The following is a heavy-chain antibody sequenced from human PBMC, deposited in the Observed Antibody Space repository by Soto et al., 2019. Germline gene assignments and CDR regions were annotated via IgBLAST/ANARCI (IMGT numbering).Heavy chain of an antibody. J-gene: IGHJ4*02. D-gene: IGHD3-16*01. CDR1: GYTFTNFG. CDR3: ARGGTPIDD. CDR2: ISAYNGNT. V-gene: IGHV1-18*01. Sequence: QVQLVQSGAEVKKPGASVKVSCKASGYTFTNFGISWVRQAPGQGLEWMGWISAYNGNTNYAQNFQGGVARTTDASTGAAYRELGSLRSEETAVCYCARGGTPIDDWGQGTLVTVSS.